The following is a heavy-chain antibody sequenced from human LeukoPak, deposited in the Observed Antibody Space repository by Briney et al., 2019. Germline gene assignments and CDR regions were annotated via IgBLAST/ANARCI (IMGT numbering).Heavy chain of an antibody. Sequence: SETLSLTCAVYGGSFSGYYWSWIRQPPGKGLEWIGEINHSGSTNYNPSLKSRVTISVDTSKNQFSLKLSSVTAADTAVYYCAREDYDDSGAWYFDLWGRGILVTVSS. V-gene: IGHV4-34*01. CDR2: INHSGST. CDR1: GGSFSGYY. J-gene: IGHJ2*01. D-gene: IGHD3-3*01. CDR3: AREDYDDSGAWYFDL.